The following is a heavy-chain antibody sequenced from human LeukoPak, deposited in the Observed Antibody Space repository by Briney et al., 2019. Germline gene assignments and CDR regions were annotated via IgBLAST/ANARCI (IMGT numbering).Heavy chain of an antibody. D-gene: IGHD3-10*01. CDR2: IKQDGSEK. J-gene: IGHJ4*02. V-gene: IGHV3-7*01. CDR3: ARNVIGELLLNY. Sequence: GGSLRFSCAASGFTFSNYWMSWVRQAPGKGLEWVANIKQDGSEKYYVDSVKGRFTISRDNAKNSLYLQMNSLRAEDTAVYYCARNVIGELLLNYWGQGTLVTVSS. CDR1: GFTFSNYW.